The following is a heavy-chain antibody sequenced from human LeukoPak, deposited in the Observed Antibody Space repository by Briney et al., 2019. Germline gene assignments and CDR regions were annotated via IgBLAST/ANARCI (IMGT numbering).Heavy chain of an antibody. D-gene: IGHD4-17*01. J-gene: IGHJ4*02. CDR3: AGVANDGDYGYYFDY. CDR2: IIPIFGTA. CDR1: GGTFSSYA. Sequence: SVKVSCKASGGTFSSYAISWVRQAPGQGLEWMGGIIPIFGTANYAQKFQGRVTITTDESTSTAYMELSSLRSEDTAVYYCAGVANDGDYGYYFDYWGQGTLVTVSS. V-gene: IGHV1-69*05.